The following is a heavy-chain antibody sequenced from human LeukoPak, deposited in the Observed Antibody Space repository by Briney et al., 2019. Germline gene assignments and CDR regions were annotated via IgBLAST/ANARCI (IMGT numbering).Heavy chain of an antibody. CDR1: GGSFSGYY. D-gene: IGHD3-3*01. J-gene: IGHJ4*02. Sequence: PSETLSLTCAVYGGSFSGYYWSWIRQPPGKGLEWIGEINHSGSTNYNPSLKSRVTISVDTSKNQFSLKLSSVTAADTAVYYCVRVGFWSGYRIDYWGQGTLVTVSS. CDR3: VRVGFWSGYRIDY. V-gene: IGHV4-34*01. CDR2: INHSGST.